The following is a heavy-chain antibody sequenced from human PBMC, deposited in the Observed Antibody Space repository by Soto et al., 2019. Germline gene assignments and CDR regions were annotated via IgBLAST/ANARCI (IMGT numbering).Heavy chain of an antibody. CDR2: ISYDGSNK. CDR3: AKGTSGYSGYDSPPDY. CDR1: GFTFSSYG. J-gene: IGHJ4*02. D-gene: IGHD5-12*01. V-gene: IGHV3-30*18. Sequence: HPGGSLRLSCAASGFTFSSYGMHWVRQAPGKGLEWVAVISYDGSNKYYADSVKGRFTISRDNSKNTLYLQMNSLRAEDTAVYYCAKGTSGYSGYDSPPDYWGQGTLVTVSS.